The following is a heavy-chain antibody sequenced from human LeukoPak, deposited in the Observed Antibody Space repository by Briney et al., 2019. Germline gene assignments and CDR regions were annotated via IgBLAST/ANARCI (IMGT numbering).Heavy chain of an antibody. V-gene: IGHV3-30*18. CDR3: AKDSYCSSTSCYPPYYYYYMDV. J-gene: IGHJ6*03. CDR1: GFTFSSYG. D-gene: IGHD2-2*01. CDR2: ISYDGSNK. Sequence: PGGSLRLSCAASGFTFSSYGMHWVRQAPGKGLEWVAVISYDGSNKYYADSVKGRFTISRDNSKNTLYLQMNSLRAEHTAVYYCAKDSYCSSTSCYPPYYYYYMDVWGKGTTVTVSS.